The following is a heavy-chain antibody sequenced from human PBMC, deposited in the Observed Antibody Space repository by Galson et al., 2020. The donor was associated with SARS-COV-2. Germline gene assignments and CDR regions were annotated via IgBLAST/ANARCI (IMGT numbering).Heavy chain of an antibody. CDR3: ARENSSGWSLYWYFDL. D-gene: IGHD6-19*01. J-gene: IGHJ2*01. Sequence: SETLSLTCTVSGGSISSGSYYWSWIRQPAGKGLEWIGRIYTSGSTNYNPSLKSRVTISVDTSKNQFSLKLSSVTAADTAVYYCARENSSGWSLYWYFDLWGRGTLVTVSS. CDR1: GGSISSGSYY. V-gene: IGHV4-61*02. CDR2: IYTSGST.